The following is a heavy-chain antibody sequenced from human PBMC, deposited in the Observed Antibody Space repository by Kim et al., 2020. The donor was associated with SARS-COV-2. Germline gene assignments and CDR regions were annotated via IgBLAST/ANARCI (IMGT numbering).Heavy chain of an antibody. J-gene: IGHJ4*02. CDR2: IRDKAHGGTP. CDR1: GFTFGDYA. Sequence: GGSLRLSCRSSGFTFGDYAINWVRQAPGKGLEWVCFIRDKAHGGTPDYAASLRGRFAIPRDDNKSIAYMQMNRLKTEDTAVYSCTNESYWGQGNMVYVSS. V-gene: IGHV3-49*04. CDR3: TNESY.